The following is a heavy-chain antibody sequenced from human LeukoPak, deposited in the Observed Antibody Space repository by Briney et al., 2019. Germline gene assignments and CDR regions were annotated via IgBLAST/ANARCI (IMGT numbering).Heavy chain of an antibody. V-gene: IGHV3-23*01. CDR3: AKVGGYSYGYPDY. Sequence: GGSLRLSCAASGFTFSSYAMSWVRQAPGKGLEWVSAISGSGGSTYYADSVKGRFTISRDSSKNTLYLQMNSLRAEDTAVYYCAKVGGYSYGYPDYWGQGTLVTVSS. J-gene: IGHJ4*02. D-gene: IGHD5-18*01. CDR1: GFTFSSYA. CDR2: ISGSGGST.